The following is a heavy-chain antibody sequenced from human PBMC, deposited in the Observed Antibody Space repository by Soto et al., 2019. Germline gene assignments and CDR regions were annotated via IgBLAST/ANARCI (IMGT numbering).Heavy chain of an antibody. Sequence: GGSLRLSCVASGFTLNMHAIHWVRQAPGKGLEWVAIISKDGSNEYYADSVKGRFTISRDNSKNTVSLQMNSLRDDDTALYYCARVPGDCSGGTCHSLHVDHWGQGTLVTVSS. CDR3: ARVPGDCSGGTCHSLHVDH. D-gene: IGHD2-15*01. J-gene: IGHJ4*02. V-gene: IGHV3-30-3*01. CDR1: GFTLNMHA. CDR2: ISKDGSNE.